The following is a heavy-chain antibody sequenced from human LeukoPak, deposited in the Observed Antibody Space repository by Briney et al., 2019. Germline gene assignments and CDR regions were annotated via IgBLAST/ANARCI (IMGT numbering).Heavy chain of an antibody. D-gene: IGHD2-2*02. CDR1: GFTFSSYG. V-gene: IGHV3-30*02. CDR3: ANVGPAAIGSDY. CDR2: IRYDGSNK. Sequence: PGGSLRLSCAASGFTFSSYGMHWVRQAPGKGLEWVAFIRYDGSNKYYADSVKGRFTISRDNSKNTLYLQMNSLRAEDTAVYYCANVGPAAIGSDYWGQGTLVTVSS. J-gene: IGHJ4*02.